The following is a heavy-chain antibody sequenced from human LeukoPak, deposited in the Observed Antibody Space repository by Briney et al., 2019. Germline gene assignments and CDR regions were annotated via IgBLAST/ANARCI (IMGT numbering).Heavy chain of an antibody. Sequence: PSETLSLTCAVYGGSFSGYYWSWIRQPPGKGLDWIGEINHSGSTNYNPSLKSRVTISVDTSKNQFSLKLSSVTAADTAVYYCARGLRYYDILTGYYTYYFDYWGQGTLVTVSS. D-gene: IGHD3-9*01. CDR3: ARGLRYYDILTGYYTYYFDY. CDR2: INHSGST. J-gene: IGHJ4*02. CDR1: GGSFSGYY. V-gene: IGHV4-34*01.